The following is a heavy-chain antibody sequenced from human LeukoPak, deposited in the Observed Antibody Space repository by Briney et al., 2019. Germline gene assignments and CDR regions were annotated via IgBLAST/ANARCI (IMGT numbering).Heavy chain of an antibody. CDR2: IYYSGST. CDR1: GGSISSYY. J-gene: IGHJ4*02. Sequence: SETLSLTCTVSGGSISSYYWSWIRQPPGKGLEWIGYIYYSGSTNYNPSLKSRVTMSVDTSKNQFSLNLSSVTAADTAVYYCARGPPRYTSYWGQGALVIVSS. V-gene: IGHV4-59*08. D-gene: IGHD5-18*01. CDR3: ARGPPRYTSY.